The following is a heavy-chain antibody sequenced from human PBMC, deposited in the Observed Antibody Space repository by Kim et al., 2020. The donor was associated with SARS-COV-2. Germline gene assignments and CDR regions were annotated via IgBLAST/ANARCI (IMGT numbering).Heavy chain of an antibody. CDR2: ISSSSSYI. J-gene: IGHJ6*02. V-gene: IGHV3-21*01. CDR3: ARLTLGAYWGGSYYGMDV. CDR1: GFTFSSYS. Sequence: GGSLRLSCAASGFTFSSYSMNWVRQAPGKGLEWVSSISSSSSYIYYADSVKGRFTISRDNAKNSLYLQMNSLRAEDTAVYYCARLTLGAYWGGSYYGMDVWGQGTTVTVSS. D-gene: IGHD1-26*01.